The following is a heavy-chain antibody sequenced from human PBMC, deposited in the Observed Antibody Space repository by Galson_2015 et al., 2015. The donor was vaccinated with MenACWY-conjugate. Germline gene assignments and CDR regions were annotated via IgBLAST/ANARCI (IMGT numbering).Heavy chain of an antibody. D-gene: IGHD6-6*01. CDR1: GFTLSNYW. V-gene: IGHV3-74*01. CDR2: DNSDGTGT. J-gene: IGHJ5*02. Sequence: SLRLSCAASGFTLSNYWMHWVRQAPGKGLEWVSRDNSDGTGTTYADSVKGRFTISRDNAKNTLYLQMNSLRAADAAIYYCTKAAARYSTSSAFNWFDPLGQGPLVTVSS. CDR3: TKAAARYSTSSAFNWFDP.